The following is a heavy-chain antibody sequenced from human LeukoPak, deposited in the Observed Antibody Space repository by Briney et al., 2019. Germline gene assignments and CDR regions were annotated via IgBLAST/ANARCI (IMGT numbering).Heavy chain of an antibody. D-gene: IGHD7-27*01. V-gene: IGHV3-7*03. CDR2: IKQAGSEK. Sequence: GGSLRLSCAASGFTFSSYWMSWVRQAPGKGLEWVANIKQAGSEKYYVDSVKGRFTISRDNSKNTLYLQMNSLRAEDTAVYYCAKAKTGDPFYYFDYWGQGTLVTVSS. CDR1: GFTFSSYW. J-gene: IGHJ4*02. CDR3: AKAKTGDPFYYFDY.